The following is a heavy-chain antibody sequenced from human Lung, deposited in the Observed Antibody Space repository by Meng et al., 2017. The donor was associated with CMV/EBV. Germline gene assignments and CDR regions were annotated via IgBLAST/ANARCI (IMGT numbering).Heavy chain of an antibody. V-gene: IGHV1-69*05. D-gene: IGHD2-2*01. CDR1: GGTFSSYA. CDR2: IIPIFGTA. CDR3: ARTPGDCSSTSCLGGYYYGMDV. Sequence: SXXVSXKASGGTFSSYAISWVRQAPGQGLEWMGGIIPIFGTANYAQKFQGRVTITTDESTSTAYMELSSLRSEDTAMYYCARTPGDCSSTSCLGGYYYGMDVWGQGTTVTVSS. J-gene: IGHJ6*02.